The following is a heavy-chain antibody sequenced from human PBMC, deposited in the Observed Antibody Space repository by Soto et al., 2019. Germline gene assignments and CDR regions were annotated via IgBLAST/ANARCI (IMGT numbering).Heavy chain of an antibody. D-gene: IGHD3-22*01. CDR1: GFTFSSYA. CDR3: AKSVTYYYDSSGYYFDY. CDR2: ISGSGGST. V-gene: IGHV3-23*01. Sequence: GGSLRLSCAASGFTFSSYAMSWVRQAPGKGLEWVSAISGSGGSTYYADSVKGRFTISRDNSKNTLYLQMNSLRAEDTAVYYCAKSVTYYYDSSGYYFDYWGQGTLVTV. J-gene: IGHJ4*02.